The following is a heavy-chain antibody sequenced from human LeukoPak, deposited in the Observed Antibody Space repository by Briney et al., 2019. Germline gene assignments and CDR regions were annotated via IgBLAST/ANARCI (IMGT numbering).Heavy chain of an antibody. J-gene: IGHJ3*02. Sequence: SETLSLTCTVSGGSISSYYWSWIRQPAGKGLEWIGRIYTSGSTNYNPSLKSRVTMSVDTSKNQFSLKLSSVTAADTAVYYCAREYSSGWYGGAFDIWGQGTMVTVSS. D-gene: IGHD6-19*01. CDR3: AREYSSGWYGGAFDI. CDR2: IYTSGST. CDR1: GGSISSYY. V-gene: IGHV4-4*07.